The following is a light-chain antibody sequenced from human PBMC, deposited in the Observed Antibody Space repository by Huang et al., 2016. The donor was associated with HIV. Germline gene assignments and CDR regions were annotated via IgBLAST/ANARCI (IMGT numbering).Light chain of an antibody. CDR3: QQYNNWPPWT. CDR2: DAS. V-gene: IGKV3-15*01. Sequence: EVVMTQSPVTLSVSPGERATLSCRASQSVNNKLAWFQQKPGQAPRRLIHDASIRANGIPDRFIGSGSGTEFTLTIISLQSEDFAVYYCQQYNNWPPWTFGQGTKVEIK. CDR1: QSVNNK. J-gene: IGKJ1*01.